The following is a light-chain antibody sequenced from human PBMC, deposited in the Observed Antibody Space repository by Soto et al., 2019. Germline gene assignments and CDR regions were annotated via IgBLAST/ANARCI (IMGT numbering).Light chain of an antibody. Sequence: QSVLTQPPSVSEAPRQRVTISCSGSCSNIGTNDVNWYQQLPGKAPKLLIFYDDLLSSGVSDRFSGSKSGTYASLAISGRQSEDEADDYCSGWDDNRNGVVFGGGTKLTVL. V-gene: IGLV1-36*01. CDR2: YDD. CDR3: SGWDDNRNGVV. CDR1: CSNIGTND. J-gene: IGLJ2*01.